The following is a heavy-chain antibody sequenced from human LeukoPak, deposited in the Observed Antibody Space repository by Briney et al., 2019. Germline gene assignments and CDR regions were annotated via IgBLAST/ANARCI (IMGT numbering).Heavy chain of an antibody. V-gene: IGHV4-4*02. CDR3: ARATGAAAGIDY. CDR1: GVSISSSDW. D-gene: IGHD6-13*01. J-gene: IGHJ4*02. CDR2: INHSGST. Sequence: PSGTLSLTCAVSGVSISSSDWWTWVRQTPGKGLEWIGEINHSGSTSYNPSLKSRVTISVDTSKNQFSLKLSSVTAADTAVYYCARATGAAAGIDYWGQGTLVTVSS.